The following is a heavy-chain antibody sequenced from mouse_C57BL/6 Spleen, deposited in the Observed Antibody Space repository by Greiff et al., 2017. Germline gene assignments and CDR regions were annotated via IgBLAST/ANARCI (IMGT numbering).Heavy chain of an antibody. J-gene: IGHJ1*03. CDR3: ARSEYSNAGYFDV. CDR2: IDPNSGGT. CDR1: GYTFTSYW. Sequence: VQLQQPGAELVTPGASVKLSCKASGYTFTSYWMHWVKQRPGRGLEWIGRIDPNSGGTKYNEKFKSKATLTVDKPSSTAYMQLSSLTSEDSAVYYCARSEYSNAGYFDVWGTGTTVTVSS. V-gene: IGHV1-72*01. D-gene: IGHD2-5*01.